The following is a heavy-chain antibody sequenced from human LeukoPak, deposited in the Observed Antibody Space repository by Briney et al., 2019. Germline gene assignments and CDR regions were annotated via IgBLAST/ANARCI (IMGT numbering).Heavy chain of an antibody. J-gene: IGHJ3*02. Sequence: SVKVSCKASGGTFSSYAISWVRQAPGQGLEWMGRIIPIFGTANYAQKFQGRVTITMGESTSTAYMELSSLRSEDTAVYYCARGSSAALALAGENDAFDIWGQGTMVTVSS. CDR3: ARGSSAALALAGENDAFDI. CDR2: IIPIFGTA. CDR1: GGTFSSYA. V-gene: IGHV1-69*05. D-gene: IGHD3-10*01.